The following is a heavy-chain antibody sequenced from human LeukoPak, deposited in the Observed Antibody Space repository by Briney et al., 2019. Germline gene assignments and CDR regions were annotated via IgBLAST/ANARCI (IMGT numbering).Heavy chain of an antibody. J-gene: IGHJ4*02. CDR3: ARASSSTSCSDY. D-gene: IGHD2-2*01. V-gene: IGHV4-59*11. CDR1: GGSISSHY. CDR2: IYYSGST. Sequence: SETLSLTCTVSGGSISSHYWSWLRQPPGKGLEWIGYIYYSGSTNYNPSLKSRVTISVDTSKNQFSLKLSSVTAADTAVYYCARASSSTSCSDYWGQGTLVTVSS.